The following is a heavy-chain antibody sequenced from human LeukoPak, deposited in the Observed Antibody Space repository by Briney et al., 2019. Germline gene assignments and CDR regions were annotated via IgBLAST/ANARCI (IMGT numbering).Heavy chain of an antibody. CDR1: GYRFTSYW. CDR2: TYPGDSDN. V-gene: IGHV5-51*01. D-gene: IGHD7-27*01. Sequence: PGAALQTSCKGSGYRFTSYWNGWVRPMPGKGVEWRGITYPGDSDNRYSPSFQGQVTISADKSISTAYLQWSSLKASDTAMYYCARHSQAGDFVPGDYWGQGTLVTVSS. CDR3: ARHSQAGDFVPGDY. J-gene: IGHJ4*02.